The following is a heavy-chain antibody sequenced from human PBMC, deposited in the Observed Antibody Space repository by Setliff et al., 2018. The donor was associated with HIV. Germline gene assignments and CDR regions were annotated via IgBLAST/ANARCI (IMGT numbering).Heavy chain of an antibody. D-gene: IGHD4-17*01. CDR1: GGTFSSFA. Sequence: GASVKVSCKASGGTFSSFAISWVRQAPGQGLEWMGGIIPIFGSANYAQNFQGRVTITADASTSTAYMALSSLRSEDTAVYYCARADPFVTERSHDFGGNSGGWFDPWGQGTLVTVSS. V-gene: IGHV1-69*13. CDR2: IIPIFGSA. CDR3: ARADPFVTERSHDFGGNSGGWFDP. J-gene: IGHJ5*02.